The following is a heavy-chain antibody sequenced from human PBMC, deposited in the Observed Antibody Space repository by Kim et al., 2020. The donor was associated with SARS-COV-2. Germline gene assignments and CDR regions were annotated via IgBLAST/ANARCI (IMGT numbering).Heavy chain of an antibody. Sequence: GGSLRLSCAASGFIFSNYAMNWVRLAPGKGLEWVSAISASGDRTYYADSEKGRFTISRDNSNLYLQMNSLRAEDTAIYYCEKDVVVAGTRYFDLWGRGTL. V-gene: IGHV3-23*01. CDR1: GFIFSNYA. CDR2: ISASGDRT. J-gene: IGHJ2*01. D-gene: IGHD2-15*01. CDR3: EKDVVVAGTRYFDL.